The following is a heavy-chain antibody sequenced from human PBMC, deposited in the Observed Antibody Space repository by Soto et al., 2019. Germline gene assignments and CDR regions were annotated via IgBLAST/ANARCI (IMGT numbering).Heavy chain of an antibody. V-gene: IGHV3-23*01. D-gene: IGHD4-4*01. CDR1: GFTFSYFA. CDR3: VSQRTTVITQAYFDY. CDR2: LNDRGDTT. J-gene: IGHJ4*02. Sequence: GGSLRLSCAASGFTFSYFAMGWVRQAPGKGLEWVSVLNDRGDTTYYTDSVKGRFTISRDNSKNTLYLQMNSLRAEDTAIYYCVSQRTTVITQAYFDYWGPGALVTVSS.